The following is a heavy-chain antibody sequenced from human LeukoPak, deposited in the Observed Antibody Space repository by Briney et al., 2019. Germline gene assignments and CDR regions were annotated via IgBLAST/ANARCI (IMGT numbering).Heavy chain of an antibody. D-gene: IGHD6-13*01. CDR1: GGTFSSCA. CDR2: IIPIFGTA. V-gene: IGHV1-69*13. J-gene: IGHJ6*02. CDR3: ARGESSRWSSPVSTTHFYSTMDV. Sequence: HGASVKVSCKASGGTFSSCAISWVRQAPGQGLEWMGGIIPIFGTANFAQKFQGRVTITADESTSTAYMELSSLRSEDTAVYYCARGESSRWSSPVSTTHFYSTMDVWGQGTTVTVS.